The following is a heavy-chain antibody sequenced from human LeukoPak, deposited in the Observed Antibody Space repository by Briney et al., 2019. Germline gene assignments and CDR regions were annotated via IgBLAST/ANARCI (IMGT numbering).Heavy chain of an antibody. V-gene: IGHV3-21*04. D-gene: IGHD1-26*01. J-gene: IGHJ3*02. CDR2: ISSSSSYI. CDR3: AKAEWGSDAFDI. Sequence: GGSLRLSCAASGFTVSSNYMSWVRPAPGKGLEWVSSISSSSSYIYYADSVKGRFTISRDNSKSTLYLQMNSLRAEDTAVYYCAKAEWGSDAFDIWGQGTMVTVSS. CDR1: GFTVSSNY.